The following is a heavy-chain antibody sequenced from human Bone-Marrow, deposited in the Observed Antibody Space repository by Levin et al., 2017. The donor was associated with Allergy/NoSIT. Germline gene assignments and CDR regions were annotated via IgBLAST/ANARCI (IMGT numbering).Heavy chain of an antibody. V-gene: IGHV3-30-3*01. CDR1: GFSFSSYS. J-gene: IGHJ4*02. Sequence: GGSLRLSCTGSGFSFSSYSIHWVRQAPGKGMEWVAVISYQGDDKYYADSVKGRITISRDNSKNTVSLQLDSLRNEDTAVYFCARGDYGSAMAQIDYWGQGTLVTVSS. CDR3: ARGDYGSAMAQIDY. CDR2: ISYQGDDK. D-gene: IGHD3-10*01.